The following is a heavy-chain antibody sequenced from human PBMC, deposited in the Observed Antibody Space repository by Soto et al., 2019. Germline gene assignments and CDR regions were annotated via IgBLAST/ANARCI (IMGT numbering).Heavy chain of an antibody. V-gene: IGHV3-23*01. CDR1: GFTFGSRA. CDR2: ITDTGGDT. J-gene: IGHJ4*02. Sequence: EVQLLESGGDLVQPGGSLRLSCVASGFTFGSRAMSWVRQAPGEGLEWVSTITDTGGDTKYADSVRGRFTISRDNSKNTLYLQMRSLRAEDSAVYYCARGSKDSYTGSRIFDFWGRGTMVTVSS. D-gene: IGHD3-10*01. CDR3: ARGSKDSYTGSRIFDF.